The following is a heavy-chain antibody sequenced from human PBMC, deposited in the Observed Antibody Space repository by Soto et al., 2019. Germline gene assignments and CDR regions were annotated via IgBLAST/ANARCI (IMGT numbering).Heavy chain of an antibody. J-gene: IGHJ4*02. CDR2: IGGSGGSA. CDR1: GFTFSSYA. V-gene: IGHV3-23*01. CDR3: AKAQQLVLLSGMDV. D-gene: IGHD6-13*01. Sequence: PGGSLRLSCAASGFTFSSYAMSWVRQAPGKGLEWVSAIGGSGGSAYYADSVKGRFTISRDNSKNTLYLQMNGLRAEDTAVYYCAKAQQLVLLSGMDVWGQGTLVTVSS.